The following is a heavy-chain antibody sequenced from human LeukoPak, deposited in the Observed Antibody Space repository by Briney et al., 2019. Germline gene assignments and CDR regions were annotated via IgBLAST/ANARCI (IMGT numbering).Heavy chain of an antibody. CDR2: INPSGGST. V-gene: IGHV1-46*01. J-gene: IGHJ3*02. CDR1: GYTFTSYY. CDR3: ARDLISGGWTWDI. Sequence: SVKVSFKSSGYTFTSYYLHWVRQPPAQGLEWMGTINPSGGSTSYAQKFQGRVTMTRDTSTSTVYMELSRLRSEDTAIYYCARDLISGGWTWDIWGQGTMVTVSS. D-gene: IGHD1-26*01.